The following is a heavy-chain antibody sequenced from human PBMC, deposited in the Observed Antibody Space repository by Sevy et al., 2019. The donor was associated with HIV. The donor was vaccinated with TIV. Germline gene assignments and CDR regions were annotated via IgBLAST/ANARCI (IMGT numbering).Heavy chain of an antibody. D-gene: IGHD1-26*01. V-gene: IGHV4-59*08. J-gene: IGHJ4*02. CDR1: GGSITSLY. Sequence: SETLSLTCTVSGGSITSLYWNWTRQPPGKGLEWIANIYYNGHINYNPSPKSRVTLSLDTSKNQFSLRLSSVTAAETAMYYCAGENAWGRGYSWGQGTLVTVS. CDR2: IYYNGHI. CDR3: AGENAWGRGYS.